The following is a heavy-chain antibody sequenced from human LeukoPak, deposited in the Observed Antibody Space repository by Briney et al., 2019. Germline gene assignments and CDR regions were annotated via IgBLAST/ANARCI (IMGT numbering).Heavy chain of an antibody. CDR2: INPSGGNT. J-gene: IGHJ3*02. CDR1: GYTFTNYY. V-gene: IGHV1-46*01. D-gene: IGHD5-24*01. CDR3: ARVRDGYNDAYDI. Sequence: GASVKVSCKASGYTFTNYYMHWVRQAPGQGLEWMGIINPSGGNTNYAQNFQGRVTMTRDTSTSTVYMELSSLRSEDTAVYYCARVRDGYNDAYDIWGQGTMATVPS.